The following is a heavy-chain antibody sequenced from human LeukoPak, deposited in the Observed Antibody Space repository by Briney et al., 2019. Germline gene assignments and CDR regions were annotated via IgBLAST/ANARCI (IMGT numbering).Heavy chain of an antibody. CDR3: ARSYYYDSSGRAKNFFDY. CDR1: GYTFTSYG. V-gene: IGHV1-18*01. D-gene: IGHD3-22*01. CDR2: ISAYNGNT. J-gene: IGHJ4*02. Sequence: GASVKVSCKASGYTFTSYGISWVRQAPGQGLEWMGWISAYNGNTNYAQKLQGRVTVTTDTSTSTAYMELRSLRSDDTAVYYCARSYYYDSSGRAKNFFDYWGQGTLVTVSS.